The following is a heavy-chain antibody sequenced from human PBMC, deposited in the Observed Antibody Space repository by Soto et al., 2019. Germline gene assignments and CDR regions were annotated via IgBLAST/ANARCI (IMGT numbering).Heavy chain of an antibody. Sequence: QVQLQESGPGLVKPSQTLSLTCTVSGGSIGSGGYYWSWIRQHPGKGLEWIGYIYYSGITYYNPSLKSRVNISVYTTKNQFSPKLSSVPAADTAVYYCARSPGYYFDYWRQGTLVTVSS. CDR2: IYYSGIT. J-gene: IGHJ4*02. CDR3: ARSPGYYFDY. CDR1: GGSIGSGGYY. V-gene: IGHV4-31*03.